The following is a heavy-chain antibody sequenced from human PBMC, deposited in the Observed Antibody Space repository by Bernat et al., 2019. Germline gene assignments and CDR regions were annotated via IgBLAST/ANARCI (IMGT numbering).Heavy chain of an antibody. CDR2: ISAYNGNT. V-gene: IGHV1-18*01. CDR3: ASGLRYFDWSDAFDI. D-gene: IGHD3-9*01. J-gene: IGHJ3*02. CDR1: GGTFTSYG. Sequence: QVQLVQSGAEVKKPGSSVKVSCKASGGTFTSYGISWVRQAPGQGLEWMGWISAYNGNTNYAQKLQGRVTMTTDTSTSTAYMELRSLRSDDTAVYYCASGLRYFDWSDAFDIWGQGTMVTVSS.